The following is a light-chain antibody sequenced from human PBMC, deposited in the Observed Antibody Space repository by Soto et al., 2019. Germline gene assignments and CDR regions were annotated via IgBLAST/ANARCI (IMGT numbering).Light chain of an antibody. Sequence: EVVLTQSPGTVSLSPGERATLSCRASQSVTANYLAWYQQKPGQAPRLLIYAASSRATGIPDRFSVSGSGTDFSLSISRVEPEDFAMYYWQHDGSSVTWTFGQGTKVELK. CDR3: QHDGSSVTWT. CDR1: QSVTANY. CDR2: AAS. V-gene: IGKV3-20*01. J-gene: IGKJ1*01.